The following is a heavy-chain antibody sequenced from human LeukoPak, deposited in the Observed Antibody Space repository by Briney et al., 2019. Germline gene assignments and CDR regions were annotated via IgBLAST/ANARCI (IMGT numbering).Heavy chain of an antibody. Sequence: SETLSLTCAVYGGSFSGYYWSWIRQPPGKGLEWIGEINHSGSTNYNPSLKSRVTISVDTSKNQFSLKLSPVTAADTAVYYCARASVGATPPPYYFDYWGQGTLVTVSS. CDR1: GGSFSGYY. CDR3: ARASVGATPPPYYFDY. V-gene: IGHV4-34*01. J-gene: IGHJ4*02. D-gene: IGHD1-26*01. CDR2: INHSGST.